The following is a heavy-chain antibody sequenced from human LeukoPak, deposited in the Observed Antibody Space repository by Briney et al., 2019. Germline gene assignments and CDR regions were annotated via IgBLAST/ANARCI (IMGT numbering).Heavy chain of an antibody. D-gene: IGHD3-22*01. CDR3: ASRDSSVTTPKYYYYGMDV. CDR2: IIRILGIA. J-gene: IGHJ6*02. CDR1: GGTFSSYT. V-gene: IGHV1-69*02. Sequence: ASVKVSCKASGGTFSSYTISWVRQAPGQGLEWMGRIIRILGIANYAQKFQGRVTITADKSTSTAYMELSSLRSEDTAVYYCASRDSSVTTPKYYYYGMDVWGQGTTVTVSS.